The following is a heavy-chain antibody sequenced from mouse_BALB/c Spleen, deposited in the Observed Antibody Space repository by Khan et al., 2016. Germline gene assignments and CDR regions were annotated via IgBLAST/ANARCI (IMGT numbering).Heavy chain of an antibody. CDR1: GISITTGNYR. Sequence: EVQLQESGPGLVKPSQTVSLTCTVTGISITTGNYRWSWIRQFPGRKLEWIGYIYYSGTITYNPSLTSRATITRDTSKNQFFLEMHSLTAEDTARYSCARALISDASYYFDYWGQGTTLTVSS. V-gene: IGHV3-5*02. CDR3: ARALISDASYYFDY. CDR2: IYYSGTI. D-gene: IGHD6-2*01. J-gene: IGHJ2*01.